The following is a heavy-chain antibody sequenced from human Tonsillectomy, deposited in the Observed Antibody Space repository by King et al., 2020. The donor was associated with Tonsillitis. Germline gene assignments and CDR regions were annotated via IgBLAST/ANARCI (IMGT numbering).Heavy chain of an antibody. Sequence: VQLVESGAEVKKPGASVKVSCKASGYTFTSYGISWVRQAPGQGLEWMGWISAYNGNTNYAQKLQGRVTMTTDTSTSTPYMELRRLRSDDTAVYYCARDPNNYDFWSGYNDAFDIWGQGTMVTVSS. CDR1: GYTFTSYG. V-gene: IGHV1-18*01. CDR3: ARDPNNYDFWSGYNDAFDI. CDR2: ISAYNGNT. D-gene: IGHD3-3*01. J-gene: IGHJ3*02.